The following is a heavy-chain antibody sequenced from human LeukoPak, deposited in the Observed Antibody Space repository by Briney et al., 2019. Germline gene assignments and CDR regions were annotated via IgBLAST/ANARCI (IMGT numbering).Heavy chain of an antibody. J-gene: IGHJ4*02. V-gene: IGHV4-34*01. CDR2: INHGGST. Sequence: SETLSLTCGVYGGSFSGYSWSWIRQPPGKGLEWIGEINHGGSTNYNPSLKSRVSISLDTSKNQFSLKLTSVPAADTSVYYCARNDSGWFDFWGQGTLLTVSS. CDR3: ARNDSGWFDF. D-gene: IGHD5-12*01. CDR1: GGSFSGYS.